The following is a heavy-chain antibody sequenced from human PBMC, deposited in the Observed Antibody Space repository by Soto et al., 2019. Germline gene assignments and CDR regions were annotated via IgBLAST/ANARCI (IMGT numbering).Heavy chain of an antibody. CDR1: GFTFSNFG. J-gene: IGHJ4*02. CDR3: ARDPGQDEAMDY. CDR2: IWHDGKEK. V-gene: IGHV3-33*01. Sequence: QVQVVESGGGVVQPGSSLKLSCAASGFTFSNFGMHWVRQAPGKGLEWVAVIWHDGKEKYYADSAKGRSTISRDNSKNTLYLQMNSLRAEDTAVYYCARDPGQDEAMDYWGQGTLVTVSS.